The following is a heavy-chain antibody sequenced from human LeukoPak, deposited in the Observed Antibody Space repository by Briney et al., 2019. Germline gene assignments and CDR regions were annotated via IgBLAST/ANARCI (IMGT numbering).Heavy chain of an antibody. J-gene: IGHJ4*02. Sequence: PSETLSLTCTVSGGSISSSSYYWGWIRQPPGTGLEWIGSIYYSGSTYYNPSLKSRVTISVDTSKNQFSLKLSSVTAADTAVYYCARGEPIAARPFDYWGQGTLVTVSS. V-gene: IGHV4-39*07. CDR3: ARGEPIAARPFDY. CDR1: GGSISSSSYY. D-gene: IGHD6-6*01. CDR2: IYYSGST.